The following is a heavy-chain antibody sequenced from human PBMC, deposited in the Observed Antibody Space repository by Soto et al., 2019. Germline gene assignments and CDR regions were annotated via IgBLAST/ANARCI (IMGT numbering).Heavy chain of an antibody. CDR3: ATDLGVVPAAMDYNWFDP. Sequence: ASVKVSCKVSGYTLTELSMHWVRQAPGKGLEWMGGFDPEDGETIYAQKFRGRVTMTEDTSTDTAYMELSSLRSEDTAVYYCATDLGVVPAAMDYNWFDPWRQGTLVTVSS. D-gene: IGHD2-2*01. CDR2: FDPEDGET. V-gene: IGHV1-24*01. CDR1: GYTLTELS. J-gene: IGHJ5*02.